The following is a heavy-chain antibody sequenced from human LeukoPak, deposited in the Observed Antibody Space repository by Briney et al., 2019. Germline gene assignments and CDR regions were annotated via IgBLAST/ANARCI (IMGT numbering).Heavy chain of an antibody. CDR3: ARVGRGVMYGDY. CDR2: IIPIFGTA. V-gene: IGHV1-69*06. J-gene: IGHJ4*02. Sequence: ASVKVSCKASGGTFSSYAISWVRQAPGQGLEWMGGIIPIFGTANYAQKFQGRVTITADKSTSTAYMELSSLRSEDTAVYYCARVGRGVMYGDYWGQGTLVTVSS. CDR1: GGTFSSYA. D-gene: IGHD3-10*01.